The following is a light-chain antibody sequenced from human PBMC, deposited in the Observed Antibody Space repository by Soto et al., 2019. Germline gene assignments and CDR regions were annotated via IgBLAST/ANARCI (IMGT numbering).Light chain of an antibody. J-gene: IGLJ2*01. Sequence: QSALTQHASVSGSPGQSITISCTGTRSDIGAYNFVSWYQQHPGEVPKLILYDVNVRPSGVSNRFSGSKSGNTASLTISGLQAEDEDDYYCTSWTTSTTMIFGGGTKLTVL. V-gene: IGLV2-14*03. CDR1: RSDIGAYNF. CDR2: DVN. CDR3: TSWTTSTTMI.